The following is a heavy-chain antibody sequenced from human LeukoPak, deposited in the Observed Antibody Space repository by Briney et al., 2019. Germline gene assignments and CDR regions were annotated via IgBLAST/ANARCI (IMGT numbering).Heavy chain of an antibody. Sequence: PGGSLRLSYAASGFTFSSYAMSWVRQAPGKGLEWVSAISGSGGSTYYADSVKGRFTISRDNSKNTLYLQMNSLRAEDTAVYYCVSSGYWKNAFDIWGQGTMVTVSS. CDR3: VSSGYWKNAFDI. V-gene: IGHV3-23*01. D-gene: IGHD3-22*01. CDR2: ISGSGGST. CDR1: GFTFSSYA. J-gene: IGHJ3*02.